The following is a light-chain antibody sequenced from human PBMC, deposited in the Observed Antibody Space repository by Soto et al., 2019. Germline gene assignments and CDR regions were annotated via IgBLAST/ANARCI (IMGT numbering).Light chain of an antibody. CDR1: QSVSSN. CDR2: GAS. V-gene: IGKV3-11*01. J-gene: IGKJ1*01. Sequence: EIVWTQSPGTLSLSPGERATLSCRASQSVSSNLAWYQLKHGQAPRLLIYGASTRATGIPDRFSGSGSGTDGTITISSLEQEDGAVYYCQQHSNWTRTFGQGTKVDIK. CDR3: QQHSNWTRT.